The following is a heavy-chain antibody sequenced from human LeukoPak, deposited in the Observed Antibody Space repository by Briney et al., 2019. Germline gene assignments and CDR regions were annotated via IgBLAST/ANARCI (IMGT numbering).Heavy chain of an antibody. CDR2: INSEGGRI. CDR3: TRAAEQRPIDY. Sequence: GGSLSLSCAASGFALSVYCMQWVRQAPGAGLVWVARINSEGGRISYADSLKARFTIYRDNAKNKLYLQMNSLTAEDTAMYYCTRAAEQRPIDYWGQGTLVTVSS. J-gene: IGHJ4*02. D-gene: IGHD6-25*01. V-gene: IGHV3-74*01. CDR1: GFALSVYC.